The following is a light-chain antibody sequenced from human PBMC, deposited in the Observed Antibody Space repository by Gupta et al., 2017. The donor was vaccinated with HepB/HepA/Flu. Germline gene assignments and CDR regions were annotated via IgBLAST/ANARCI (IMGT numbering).Light chain of an antibody. CDR1: QNLLYTSNNQNY. J-gene: IGKJ2*01. Sequence: DIVMTQSPDSLSVSLGEGATINCRSSQNLLYTSNNQNYLAWYQQKPGQPPKLLIYWATTRQSGVPDRFSGRGSGTDFSLTIGSLQAEDAAVYYCQQDGNTPYTFGQGTKLEI. V-gene: IGKV4-1*01. CDR2: WAT. CDR3: QQDGNTPYT.